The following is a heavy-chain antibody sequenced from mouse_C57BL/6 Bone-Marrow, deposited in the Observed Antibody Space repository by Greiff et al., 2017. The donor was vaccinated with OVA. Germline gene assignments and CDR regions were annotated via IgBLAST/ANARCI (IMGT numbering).Heavy chain of an antibody. V-gene: IGHV1-81*01. D-gene: IGHD1-1*01. J-gene: IGHJ2*01. CDR1: GYTFTSYG. CDR2: IYPRSGNT. Sequence: QVQLQQSGAELARPGASVKLSCKASGYTFTSYGISWVKQRTGQGLEWIGAIYPRSGNTYYNEKFKGKATLTADKSSSTAYMELRSLTSEDSAVYFCARDYYALVLFDYWGQGTTLTVSS. CDR3: ARDYYALVLFDY.